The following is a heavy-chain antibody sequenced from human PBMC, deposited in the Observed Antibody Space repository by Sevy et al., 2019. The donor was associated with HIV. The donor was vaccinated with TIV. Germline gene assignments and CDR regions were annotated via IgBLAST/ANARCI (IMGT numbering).Heavy chain of an antibody. CDR3: ARHPITLLRGVLYGMDV. D-gene: IGHD3-10*01. V-gene: IGHV4-61*10. CDR2: SYASGST. CDR1: GGSVSISTYY. J-gene: IGHJ6*02. Sequence: SETLSLTCTVSGGSVSISTYYWTWIRQPAGKGLEWIGHSYASGSTNYNPSLKSRVTMSVDTSKNQYSRKLSSVTAADTAVYYCARHPITLLRGVLYGMDVWGQGTTVTVSS.